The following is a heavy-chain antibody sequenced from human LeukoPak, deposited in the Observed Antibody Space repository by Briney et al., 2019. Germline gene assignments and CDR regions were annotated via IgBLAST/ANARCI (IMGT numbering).Heavy chain of an antibody. CDR1: GFTFSSYA. V-gene: IGHV3-64D*06. J-gene: IGHJ3*02. CDR2: ISSNGGST. D-gene: IGHD5-18*01. Sequence: GGSLRLSCSASGFTFSSYAMHWVRQAPGKGLEYVSAISSNGGSTYYADSVKGRFTISRDNSKNTLYLQMSSLRAEDTAVYYCVKGRDTAVVPDAFDIWGQGTMVTVSS. CDR3: VKGRDTAVVPDAFDI.